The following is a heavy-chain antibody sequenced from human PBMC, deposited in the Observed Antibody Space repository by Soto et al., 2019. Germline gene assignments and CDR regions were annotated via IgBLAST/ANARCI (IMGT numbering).Heavy chain of an antibody. V-gene: IGHV1-18*04. CDR3: ARYYDFWSGYNLAGKYYGMDV. D-gene: IGHD3-3*01. J-gene: IGHJ6*02. CDR1: GYTFTSYC. CDR2: ISAYNGNT. Sequence: ASVKVSCKASGYTFTSYCISWVREAPGQGLEWMGWISAYNGNTNYAQKLQGRVTMTTDTSTSTAYMELRSLRSDDTAVYYCARYYDFWSGYNLAGKYYGMDVWGQGTTVTVSS.